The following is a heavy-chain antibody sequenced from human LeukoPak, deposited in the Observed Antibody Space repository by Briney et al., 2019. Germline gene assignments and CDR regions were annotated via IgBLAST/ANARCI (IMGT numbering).Heavy chain of an antibody. CDR3: ARVIVVVPAATPNWFDP. V-gene: IGHV4-4*07. Sequence: PSETLSLTCTVSGGSISSYYWSWIRQPAGKGLEWIGRIYTSGSTNYNPSLKSRVTMSVDTSKNQFSLKLSSVTAADTAVYYCARVIVVVPAATPNWFDPWGQGTLVTVSS. D-gene: IGHD2-2*01. J-gene: IGHJ5*02. CDR2: IYTSGST. CDR1: GGSISSYY.